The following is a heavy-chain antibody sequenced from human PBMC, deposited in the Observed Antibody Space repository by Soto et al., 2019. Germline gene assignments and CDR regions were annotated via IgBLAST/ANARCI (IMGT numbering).Heavy chain of an antibody. J-gene: IGHJ5*02. Sequence: QLQLQESGSGLVHPSQTLSLTCAAAGDSMSRGGESWSWIRQPPGKGLQWIGYIYYSGNTYYNPSLKSRVALSVDRSKHKCLRKLASVTASDTAMYYCARTTGLISTFGVANSGWVDPWGQGILVTVSS. CDR3: ARTTGLISTFGVANSGWVDP. CDR2: IYYSGNT. D-gene: IGHD3-3*01. V-gene: IGHV4-30-2*01. CDR1: GDSMSRGGES.